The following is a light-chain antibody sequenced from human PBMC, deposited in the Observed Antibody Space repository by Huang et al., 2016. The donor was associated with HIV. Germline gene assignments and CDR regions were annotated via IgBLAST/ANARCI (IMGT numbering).Light chain of an antibody. CDR1: QGISHW. Sequence: DIPMTQSPSSVAAAVGDRVTIPCRASQGISHWLAWYQQKPGKAPKLLIFAASTLQSGVPSRFSGSGSGTEFTLTITNRQPEDCATYYCQQANSFASLSFGGGTKVEIK. CDR3: QQANSFASLS. CDR2: AAS. V-gene: IGKV1-12*02. J-gene: IGKJ4*01.